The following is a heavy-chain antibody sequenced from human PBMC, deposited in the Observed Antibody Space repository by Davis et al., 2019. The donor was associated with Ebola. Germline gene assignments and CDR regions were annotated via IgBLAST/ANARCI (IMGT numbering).Heavy chain of an antibody. J-gene: IGHJ4*02. Sequence: GESLKISCAASGFTFSSYPMHWVRQAAGKGLVWVSSINSDGSRTHYADSVKGRFTISRDNARNTLYLQMNSLRAEDTAVYYCAREGKYRDESRTFDYWGQGTLVTVSS. V-gene: IGHV3-74*01. D-gene: IGHD2-2*01. CDR3: AREGKYRDESRTFDY. CDR2: INSDGSRT. CDR1: GFTFSSYP.